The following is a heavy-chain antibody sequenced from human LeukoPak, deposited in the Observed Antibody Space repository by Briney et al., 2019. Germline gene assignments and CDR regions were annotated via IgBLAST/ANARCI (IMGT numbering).Heavy chain of an antibody. Sequence: PGRSLRLSCAASGFTFSSYGMHWVRQAPGKGLEWVAVISYDGSNKYYADSVKGRFTISRDNSKNTLYLQMNSLRAEDTAVYYCAKDQQLVAFDIWGQGTMVTVSS. D-gene: IGHD6-13*01. CDR2: ISYDGSNK. V-gene: IGHV3-30*18. J-gene: IGHJ3*02. CDR1: GFTFSSYG. CDR3: AKDQQLVAFDI.